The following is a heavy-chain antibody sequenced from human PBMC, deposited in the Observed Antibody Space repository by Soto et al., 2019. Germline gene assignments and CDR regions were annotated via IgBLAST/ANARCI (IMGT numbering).Heavy chain of an antibody. J-gene: IGHJ4*02. D-gene: IGHD5-18*01. CDR2: ISGSGGST. V-gene: IGHV3-23*01. CDR3: AKDRGYSIPSYYFDY. Sequence: EVQLLESGGGLVQPGGSLRLSCAASGFTFSSYAMSWVRQAPGKGLEWVSAISGSGGSTYYADSVKGRFTISRDNSXXTLYLQMNSLRAEDTAVYYCAKDRGYSIPSYYFDYWGQGTLVTVSS. CDR1: GFTFSSYA.